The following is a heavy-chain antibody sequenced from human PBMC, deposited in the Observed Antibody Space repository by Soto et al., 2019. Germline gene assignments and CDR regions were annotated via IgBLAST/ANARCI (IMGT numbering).Heavy chain of an antibody. D-gene: IGHD3-10*01. Sequence: ASVKVSCKASGYTFTSYAMHWVRQAPGQRLERMGWINAGNGNTKYSQKFQGRVTITRDTSASTAYMELSSLRSEDTAVYYCASSRITMVPYGMDVRGQGTTVTVSS. CDR3: ASSRITMVPYGMDV. V-gene: IGHV1-3*01. J-gene: IGHJ6*02. CDR1: GYTFTSYA. CDR2: INAGNGNT.